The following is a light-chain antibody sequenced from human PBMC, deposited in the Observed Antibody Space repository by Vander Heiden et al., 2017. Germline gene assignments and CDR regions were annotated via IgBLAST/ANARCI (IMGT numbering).Light chain of an antibody. CDR2: GAS. V-gene: IGKV3-20*01. CDR3: QLDAKLPHT. CDR1: QSLSRNF. J-gene: IGKJ4*01. Sequence: NVLTQSPGTLSLSPGQRATLSCRASQSLSRNFLAWYQQKPGQSPRLLIYGASNRAAATPDRFSASGSGTAFTLTIIRLVPAAFAVSFCQLDAKLPHTFGGGTKVDIK.